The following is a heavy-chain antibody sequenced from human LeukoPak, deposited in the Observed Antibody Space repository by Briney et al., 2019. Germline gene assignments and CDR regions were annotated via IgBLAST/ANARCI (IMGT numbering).Heavy chain of an antibody. D-gene: IGHD1-26*01. J-gene: IGHJ6*03. CDR3: ARDTYSGGYWNYYYYYMDV. Sequence: GGSLRLSCAASGSIFSNYAMHWVRQARGKGLEWEAVISSDGSKKDHADSEKGRFTISRDNSKNTVYLQMNSLRVEDTAVYYCARDTYSGGYWNYYYYYMDVWGKGTTVTISS. CDR1: GSIFSNYA. V-gene: IGHV3-30*04. CDR2: ISSDGSKK.